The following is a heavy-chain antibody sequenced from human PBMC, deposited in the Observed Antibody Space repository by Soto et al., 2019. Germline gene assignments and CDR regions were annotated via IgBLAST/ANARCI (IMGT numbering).Heavy chain of an antibody. Sequence: QVQLQQWGAGLLKPSETLSLTCAVYGGSFSGYYWTWIRQPPGTGLEWIGEINHSGSTNYNPTLKSRVSSSADTSKNQFSLKLTSVTAADTAVYYCARDKITGLFDYWGQGTLVTVSS. J-gene: IGHJ4*02. CDR1: GGSFSGYY. V-gene: IGHV4-34*01. D-gene: IGHD2-8*02. CDR3: ARDKITGLFDY. CDR2: INHSGST.